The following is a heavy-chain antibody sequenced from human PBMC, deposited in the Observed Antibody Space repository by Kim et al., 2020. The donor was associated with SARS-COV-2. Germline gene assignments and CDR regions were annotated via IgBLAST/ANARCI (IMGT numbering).Heavy chain of an antibody. Sequence: GGSLRLSCAASGFTFSNAWMTWVRQAPGKGLEWVGRVKSEADAGTTDYAAPVKGRFTISRDDSQNTLYLQMNSLKTEDTAVYYCTTDRGDYGCDNWGQGTLVTVSS. J-gene: IGHJ4*02. CDR2: VKSEADAGTT. D-gene: IGHD4-17*01. V-gene: IGHV3-15*01. CDR1: GFTFSNAW. CDR3: TTDRGDYGCDN.